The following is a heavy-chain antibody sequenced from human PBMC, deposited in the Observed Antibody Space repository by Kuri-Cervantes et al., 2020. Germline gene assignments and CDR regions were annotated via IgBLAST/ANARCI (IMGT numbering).Heavy chain of an antibody. CDR1: GFIFDESA. D-gene: IGHD6-19*01. V-gene: IGHV3-74*01. CDR2: INSDGSST. Sequence: GESLKISCAASGFIFDESAMNWVRQTPGKGLEWVSRINSDGSSTSYADSVKGRFTISRDNAKNTLYLQMNSLRAEDTAVYYCTRDIGVTSVAGYLDYWGQGTLVTVSS. J-gene: IGHJ4*02. CDR3: TRDIGVTSVAGYLDY.